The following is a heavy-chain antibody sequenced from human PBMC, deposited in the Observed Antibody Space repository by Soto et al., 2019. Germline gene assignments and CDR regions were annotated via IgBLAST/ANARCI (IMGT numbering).Heavy chain of an antibody. D-gene: IGHD3-10*01. Sequence: SETLSLTCAVYGGSFSGYYWSWIRQPPGKGLEWIGEINHSGSTNYNPSLKSRVTISVDTSKNQFSLKLSSVTAADTAVYYCARGLGYYYGSGSYRLESVSFDIWGQGTMVTVSS. V-gene: IGHV4-34*01. CDR3: ARGLGYYYGSGSYRLESVSFDI. J-gene: IGHJ3*02. CDR1: GGSFSGYY. CDR2: INHSGST.